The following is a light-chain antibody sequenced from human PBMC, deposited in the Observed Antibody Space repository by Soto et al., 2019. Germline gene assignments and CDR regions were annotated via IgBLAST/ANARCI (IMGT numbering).Light chain of an antibody. V-gene: IGKV1-5*01. CDR3: QQYNSYSGT. J-gene: IGKJ3*01. Sequence: DIQMTQSPSTLYASLGDRVSITCRASQRVDRYLAWYQQKPGKAPQLLIYDASSLESGVPSRFSGSGSGTDFTLTISSLQPDDFATYYCQQYNSYSGTFGPGTKVDIK. CDR2: DAS. CDR1: QRVDRY.